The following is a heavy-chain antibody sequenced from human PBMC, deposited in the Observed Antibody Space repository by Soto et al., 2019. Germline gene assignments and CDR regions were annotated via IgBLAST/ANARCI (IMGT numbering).Heavy chain of an antibody. Sequence: QVQLQPSGPGLVKPSQTLSLTCAISGDSVSSNSTAWNWIRQSPSRGLEWLGRTYYRSKYYNDYAVSVKSRIPTTPDTSKTQFSLQLNSVPPEETAVYYWARGPIGVTGTGVFDSWGQGTLVTVSS. J-gene: IGHJ4*02. CDR2: TYYRSKYYN. V-gene: IGHV6-1*01. D-gene: IGHD6-19*01. CDR1: GDSVSSNSTA. CDR3: ARGPIGVTGTGVFDS.